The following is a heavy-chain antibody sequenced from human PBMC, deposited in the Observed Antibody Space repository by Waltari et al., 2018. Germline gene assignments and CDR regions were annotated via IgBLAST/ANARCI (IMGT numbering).Heavy chain of an antibody. CDR1: GDSMSSPYW. V-gene: IGHV4-4*02. Sequence: QLQQSGPGLVKPSGTLSLICAVSGDSMSSPYWWSWVRQSPGRGLEWIGQVHGSGRTNYNPSFAGRVTMSLDTSAYHFALKLTSATAADTALYFCARDRGRGLYLDTWGQGTLVTVSP. D-gene: IGHD2-15*01. CDR2: VHGSGRT. J-gene: IGHJ4*02. CDR3: ARDRGRGLYLDT.